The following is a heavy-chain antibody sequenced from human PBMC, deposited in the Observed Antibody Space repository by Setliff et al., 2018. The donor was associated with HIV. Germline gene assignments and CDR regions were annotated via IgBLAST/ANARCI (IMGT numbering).Heavy chain of an antibody. CDR1: GYTFISYA. CDR2: INPNNGNT. CDR3: ARGGDDYFDPGGFPH. J-gene: IGHJ4*02. Sequence: ASVKVSCKASGYTFISYAVYWVRQAPGQGLEWVGWINPNNGNTKYAQNFQGRVSMTTTDTSTTTAYMELRSLTSDDTAVYYCARGGDDYFDPGGFPHWGQGTLVTVSS. D-gene: IGHD3-22*01. V-gene: IGHV1-18*01.